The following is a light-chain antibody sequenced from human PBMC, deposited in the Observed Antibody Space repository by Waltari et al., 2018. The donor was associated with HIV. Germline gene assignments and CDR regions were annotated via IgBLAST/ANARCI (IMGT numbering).Light chain of an antibody. Sequence: QSVLTQPPSVSAAPGQKVTIHCPRRSSNIGNAYVSWYQHVPGAAPRPLIYDNSKRPSAIPDRFSGSESGTSATLAITGLQTGDEADYYCGTWDRTLGGGVFGGGTKLTVL. CDR3: GTWDRTLGGGV. J-gene: IGLJ3*02. V-gene: IGLV1-51*01. CDR1: SSNIGNAY. CDR2: DNS.